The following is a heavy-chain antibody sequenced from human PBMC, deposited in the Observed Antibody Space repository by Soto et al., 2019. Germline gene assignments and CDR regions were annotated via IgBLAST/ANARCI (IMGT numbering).Heavy chain of an antibody. V-gene: IGHV4-34*01. CDR2: ISYSGST. J-gene: IGHJ4*02. CDR1: GGAFSGYY. D-gene: IGHD2-21*02. Sequence: QVQVKQWGAGVLKPSETLSLTCGVYGGAFSGYYWTWLRQPPGKGLEWIGEISYSGSTDYNPSLWGQVTISIDASKNQLSLNLNSVTAAATAVYYCARGPMSDWPRCSHWGQGILVTVSS. CDR3: ARGPMSDWPRCSH.